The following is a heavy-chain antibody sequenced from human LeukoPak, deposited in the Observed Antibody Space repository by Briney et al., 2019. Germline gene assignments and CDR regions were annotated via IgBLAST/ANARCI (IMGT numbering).Heavy chain of an antibody. J-gene: IGHJ1*01. CDR1: GFTFSSYA. V-gene: IGHV3-23*01. CDR3: ARDWPTIAAAGTIPEYFQH. CDR2: ISGSGGST. Sequence: PGGSLRLSCAASGFTFSSYAMSWVRQAPGKGLEWVSAISGSGGSTYYADSVKGRFTISRDNAKNSLYLQMNSLRAKDTAVYYCARDWPTIAAAGTIPEYFQHWGQGTLVTVSS. D-gene: IGHD6-13*01.